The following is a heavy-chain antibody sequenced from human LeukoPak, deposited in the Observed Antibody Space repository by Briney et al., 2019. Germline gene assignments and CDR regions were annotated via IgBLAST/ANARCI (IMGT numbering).Heavy chain of an antibody. D-gene: IGHD3-22*01. J-gene: IGHJ4*02. CDR2: IRYDGSNK. Sequence: GGSLRLSCAASGFTFSSYGMHWVRQAPGKGLEWVAFIRYDGSNKYYADSVKGRFTISRDNSKNTLYLQMNSLRAEDTAVYYCAKEAHYYDRGYFDYWGQGTLVTVSS. V-gene: IGHV3-30*02. CDR1: GFTFSSYG. CDR3: AKEAHYYDRGYFDY.